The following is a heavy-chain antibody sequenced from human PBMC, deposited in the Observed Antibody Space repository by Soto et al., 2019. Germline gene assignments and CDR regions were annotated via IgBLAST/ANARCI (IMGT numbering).Heavy chain of an antibody. V-gene: IGHV3-53*01. Sequence: LRLSCAASGIIVSSNYMNWVRQPPGKGLEWVSIIYSGSNSYYADSVKGRFTISRDTSKNTLYLQMNSLRVEDTAMYYCAREEDAFDVWGQGTMVTVSS. CDR2: IYSGSNS. CDR3: AREEDAFDV. J-gene: IGHJ3*01. CDR1: GIIVSSNY.